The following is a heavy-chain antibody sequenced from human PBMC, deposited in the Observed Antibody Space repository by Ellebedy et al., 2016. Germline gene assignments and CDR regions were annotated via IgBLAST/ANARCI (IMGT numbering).Heavy chain of an antibody. D-gene: IGHD2-15*01. V-gene: IGHV4-34*09. CDR3: ARERVAADYYYYGMDV. J-gene: IGHJ6*02. Sequence: LRLXXAVYGGSFSGYYWSWIRQPPGKGLEWIGEINHSGSTNYNPSLKSRVTISVDTSKNQFSLKLSSVTAADTAVYYCARERVAADYYYYGMDVWGQGTTVTVSS. CDR2: INHSGST. CDR1: GGSFSGYY.